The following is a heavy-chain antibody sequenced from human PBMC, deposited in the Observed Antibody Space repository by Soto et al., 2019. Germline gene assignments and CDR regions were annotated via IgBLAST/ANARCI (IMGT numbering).Heavy chain of an antibody. CDR2: IDHDGPT. Sequence: EVQLVESGGGLVQPGGSLRPSCAGSGFTFSNYWMHWVRQAPGKGLEWVSRIDHDGPTDYADSVRGRFTISRDNAENTLYLQMNSLRPEDTAVYYSVRDSHGDYWGQGTLVTVSS. CDR1: GFTFSNYW. V-gene: IGHV3-74*01. CDR3: VRDSHGDY. J-gene: IGHJ4*02.